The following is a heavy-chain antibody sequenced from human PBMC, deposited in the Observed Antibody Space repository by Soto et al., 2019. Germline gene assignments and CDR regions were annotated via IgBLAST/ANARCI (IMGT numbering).Heavy chain of an antibody. D-gene: IGHD5-12*01. CDR1: GFTFSGSA. Sequence: GGSLRLSCAASGFTFSGSAMHWVRQASGKGLEWVGRIRSKANSYATAYAASVKGRFTISRDDSKNTAYLQMNSLKTEDTAVYYCTSQHSGYWDYFDYWGQGTLVTVSS. CDR3: TSQHSGYWDYFDY. J-gene: IGHJ4*02. CDR2: IRSKANSYAT. V-gene: IGHV3-73*01.